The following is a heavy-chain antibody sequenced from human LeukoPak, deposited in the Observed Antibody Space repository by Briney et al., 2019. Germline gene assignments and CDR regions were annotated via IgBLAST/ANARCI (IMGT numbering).Heavy chain of an antibody. CDR2: IKSITYET. V-gene: IGHV3-15*01. J-gene: IGHJ4*02. Sequence: PGGSLRLSCAASGFSFTDAWMNWVRQAPGKGPEWVGRIKSITYETHYSAPVQGRFTISRDDSRTTLYLQMSSLRSDDTAVYYCARHNEFFNWGQGTLVTVSS. D-gene: IGHD3-10*01. CDR3: ARHNEFFN. CDR1: GFSFTDAW.